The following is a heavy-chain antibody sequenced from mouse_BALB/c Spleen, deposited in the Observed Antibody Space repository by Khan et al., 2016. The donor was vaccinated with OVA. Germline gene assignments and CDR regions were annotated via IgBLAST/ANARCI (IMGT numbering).Heavy chain of an antibody. V-gene: IGHV2-3*01. Sequence: VQLQESGPGLVAPSQSLTITCTVSGFSLTSYGVSWVRQTPGKGLEWLGAIWGDGSTTYYSGLISRLSISKDNSKSQVILKLSSLQTDDTATYYCCKNRVYYAVDYWGQGTSVTVSS. CDR1: GFSLTSYG. J-gene: IGHJ4*01. CDR2: IWGDGST. CDR3: CKNRVYYAVDY.